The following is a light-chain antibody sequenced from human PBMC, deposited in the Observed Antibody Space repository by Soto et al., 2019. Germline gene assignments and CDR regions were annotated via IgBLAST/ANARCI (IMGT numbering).Light chain of an antibody. Sequence: HSVRTPPASVSGSPGKSITDSSTGTSRDFGSYNLVSWYQQHPGKAPKLMIYEGSKRPSGLSNRFSGSKSGNTAYLTISGLQAEQEDDYYCCSYSGSSNVVFGRGTKLTVL. V-gene: IGLV2-23*01. J-gene: IGLJ2*01. CDR3: CSYSGSSNVV. CDR1: SRDFGSYNL. CDR2: EGS.